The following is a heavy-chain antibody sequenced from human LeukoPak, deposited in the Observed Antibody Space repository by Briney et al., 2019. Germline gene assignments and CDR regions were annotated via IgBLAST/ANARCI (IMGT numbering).Heavy chain of an antibody. V-gene: IGHV4-39*01. CDR1: GGSISDSSYY. Sequence: ASETLSLTCTVSGGSISDSSYYWGWIRQPPGKGLEWIGSISYSGSTYYNPSLKSRVTISVDTSKNQFSLKLGSVTAADTAVYYCARLVSLAGFYFDYWGQGTLVTVSS. J-gene: IGHJ4*02. CDR3: ARLVSLAGFYFDY. D-gene: IGHD6-19*01. CDR2: ISYSGST.